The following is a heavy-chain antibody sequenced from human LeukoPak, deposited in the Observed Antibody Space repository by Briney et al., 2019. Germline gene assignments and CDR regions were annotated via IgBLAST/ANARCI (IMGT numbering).Heavy chain of an antibody. Sequence: PGGSLRLSCAASGFIFSGYGFHWVRQAPGKGLEWVAVIWFDGSQNYHADSVKGRFTISRDDSRNTLYLQMNSLRVDDTAVYFCARDIVTREYNLDHWGQGTLVTVSS. V-gene: IGHV3-33*01. CDR2: IWFDGSQN. CDR3: ARDIVTREYNLDH. J-gene: IGHJ4*02. CDR1: GFIFSGYG. D-gene: IGHD1-14*01.